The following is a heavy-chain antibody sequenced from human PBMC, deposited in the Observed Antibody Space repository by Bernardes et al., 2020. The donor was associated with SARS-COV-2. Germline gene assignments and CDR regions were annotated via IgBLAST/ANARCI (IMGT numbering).Heavy chain of an antibody. CDR3: ARRSYFGAYGPFDR. J-gene: IGHJ4*02. D-gene: IGHD4-17*01. CDR2: IYYSGTT. V-gene: IGHV4-39*01. Sequence: SETLSLTCTVSRGSISTTSYYWGWIRQPPGKGLEWIGSIYYSGTTFYNPSLESRVTISVDTSQSQFSLKLTSVTAADAAVYYCARRSYFGAYGPFDRWGQGTLVTVSS. CDR1: RGSISTTSYY.